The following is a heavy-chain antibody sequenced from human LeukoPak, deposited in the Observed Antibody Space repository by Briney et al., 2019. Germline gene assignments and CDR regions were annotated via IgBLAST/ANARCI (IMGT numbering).Heavy chain of an antibody. D-gene: IGHD6-6*01. J-gene: IGHJ3*02. V-gene: IGHV3-30*02. CDR2: IRYDGSNK. Sequence: GGSLRLSCAASGFTFSSYGMHWVRQAPGKGLEWVAFIRYDGSNKYYADSVKGRFTISRDNSKNTLYLQMNSLRAEDTAVYYCAKVDRIAARRVFAISNDAFDIWGQGTMVTVSS. CDR1: GFTFSSYG. CDR3: AKVDRIAARRVFAISNDAFDI.